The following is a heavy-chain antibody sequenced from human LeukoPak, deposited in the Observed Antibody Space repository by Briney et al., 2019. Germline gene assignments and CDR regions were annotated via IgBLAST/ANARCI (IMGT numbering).Heavy chain of an antibody. Sequence: GGSLRLSCAASGFTFSSYGMHWVRQAPGKGLEWVAVISYDGSNKYYADSVKGRFTISRDNSKNTLYLQMNSLRAEDTAVYYCAKNLPLYSSSWYQVDYWGQGTLVTVS. CDR1: GFTFSSYG. CDR2: ISYDGSNK. V-gene: IGHV3-30*18. J-gene: IGHJ4*02. CDR3: AKNLPLYSSSWYQVDY. D-gene: IGHD6-13*01.